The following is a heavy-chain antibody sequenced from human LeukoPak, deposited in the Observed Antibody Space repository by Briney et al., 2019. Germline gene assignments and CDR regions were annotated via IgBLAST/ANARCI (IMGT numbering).Heavy chain of an antibody. J-gene: IGHJ3*02. CDR2: IYTSGST. CDR1: GGSISSGSYY. D-gene: IGHD6-19*01. CDR3: ARVRERGLVQEAFDI. V-gene: IGHV4-61*02. Sequence: SQTLSLTCTVSGGSISSGSYYWSWIRQPAGKGLEWIVRIYTSGSTNYNPSLKSRVTISVDTSKNQFSLKLSSVTAADTAVYYCARVRERGLVQEAFDIWGQGTMVTVSS.